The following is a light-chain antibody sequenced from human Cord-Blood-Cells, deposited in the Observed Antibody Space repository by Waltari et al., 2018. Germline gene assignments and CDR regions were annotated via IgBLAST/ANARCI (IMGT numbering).Light chain of an antibody. V-gene: IGKV1-5*03. CDR2: KAS. J-gene: IGKJ1*01. Sequence: DIQMTQSPSPLSASLGARATIICRASQSISSWLAWYQQKPGKAPKLLIYKASSLESGVPSRFSGSGSGTEFTLTISSLQPDDFATYYCQQYNSYSWTFGQGTKVEIK. CDR1: QSISSW. CDR3: QQYNSYSWT.